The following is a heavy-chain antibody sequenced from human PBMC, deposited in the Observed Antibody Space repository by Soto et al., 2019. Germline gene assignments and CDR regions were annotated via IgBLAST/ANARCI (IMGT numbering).Heavy chain of an antibody. CDR3: ARWSGGYCSSTSCYGVRYYFDY. V-gene: IGHV4-34*01. CDR1: GGSFSGYY. D-gene: IGHD2-2*01. Sequence: QVQLQQWGAGLLKPSETLSLTCAVYGGSFSGYYWSWIRQPPGKGLEWIGEINHSGSTNYNPSLKSRCTISVDTSKNQCSLKLSSVTAADTAVYYCARWSGGYCSSTSCYGVRYYFDYWGQGTLVTVSS. J-gene: IGHJ4*02. CDR2: INHSGST.